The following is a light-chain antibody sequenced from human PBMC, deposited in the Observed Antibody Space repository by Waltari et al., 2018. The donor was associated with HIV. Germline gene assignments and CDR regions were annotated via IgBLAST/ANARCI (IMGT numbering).Light chain of an antibody. CDR3: SSYRTNNTIV. Sequence: QSALTQPPSVSASPGQSVTISCTGTSSDVGTYNRVSWYLQPPGTAPRIIIYEVKNRPAGFPDRFSGSKAGNTASLTISGLQAEDEADYYCSSYRTNNTIVFGTGTKVTVL. CDR2: EVK. J-gene: IGLJ1*01. CDR1: SSDVGTYNR. V-gene: IGLV2-18*02.